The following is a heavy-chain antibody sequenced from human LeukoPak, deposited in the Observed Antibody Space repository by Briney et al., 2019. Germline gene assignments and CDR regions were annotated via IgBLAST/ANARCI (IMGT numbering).Heavy chain of an antibody. Sequence: GGSLRLSCEASGFTFRYYGMTWVRQAPGKGLEWVAFIRYDGSNKYYADSVKGRFTISRDNSKNTLYLQMNSLRAEDTAVYYCAKDPSGSYRGYFDYWGQGTLVTVSS. D-gene: IGHD1-26*01. CDR3: AKDPSGSYRGYFDY. V-gene: IGHV3-30*02. J-gene: IGHJ4*02. CDR2: IRYDGSNK. CDR1: GFTFRYYG.